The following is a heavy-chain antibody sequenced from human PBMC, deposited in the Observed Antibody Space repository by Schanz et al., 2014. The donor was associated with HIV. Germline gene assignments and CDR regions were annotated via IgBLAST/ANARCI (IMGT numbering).Heavy chain of an antibody. CDR2: IIPVFGTA. J-gene: IGHJ4*02. V-gene: IGHV1-69*01. D-gene: IGHD2-21*02. CDR1: GYSFSDYY. Sequence: QVQLVQSGAEVKKPGASVKVSCKASGYSFSDYYIHWVRQAPGQGLEWMGGIIPVFGTANYAQKFQGRVTINADQSTTTVYMYLSSLRSDDTAVYYCARSRYGDHPYYFDLWGQGTPVAVS. CDR3: ARSRYGDHPYYFDL.